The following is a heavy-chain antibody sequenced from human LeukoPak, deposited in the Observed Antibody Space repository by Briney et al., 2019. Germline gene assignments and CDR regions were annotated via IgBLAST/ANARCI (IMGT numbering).Heavy chain of an antibody. CDR2: IYYSGST. Sequence: SETLSLTCTVSGGSISSSSYYWGRIRQPPGKGLEWIGSIYYSGSTYYNPSLKSRVTISVDTSKNQFSLKLSSVTAADTAVYYCARKLRYFDWLLYPLNWFDPWGQGTLVTVSS. V-gene: IGHV4-39*07. CDR1: GGSISSSSYY. D-gene: IGHD3-9*01. CDR3: ARKLRYFDWLLYPLNWFDP. J-gene: IGHJ5*02.